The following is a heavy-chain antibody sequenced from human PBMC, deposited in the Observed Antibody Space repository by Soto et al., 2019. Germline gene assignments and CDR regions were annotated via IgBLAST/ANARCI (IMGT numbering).Heavy chain of an antibody. Sequence: ASVKVSCKASGGTFSSYAISWVRQAPGQGLEWMGGIIPIFGTANYAQKFQGRVTITADESTSTAYMELSSLRSEDTAVYYCASSVLMVYAIYYFDYWGQGTLVTVSS. D-gene: IGHD2-8*01. V-gene: IGHV1-69*13. CDR2: IIPIFGTA. CDR3: ASSVLMVYAIYYFDY. CDR1: GGTFSSYA. J-gene: IGHJ4*02.